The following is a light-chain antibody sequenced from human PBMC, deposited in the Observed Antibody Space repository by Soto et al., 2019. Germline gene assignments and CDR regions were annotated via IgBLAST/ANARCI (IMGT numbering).Light chain of an antibody. Sequence: EIVLTHSPATLSLSPGERATLSCRASQTVNSYLAWYQQKPGQAPRLLIYDASNRATGIPARFSGSGSGTDFTLTISSLEPEDFAVYYCQQRSNWPTFGQGTKVDIK. CDR1: QTVNSY. J-gene: IGKJ2*01. CDR2: DAS. CDR3: QQRSNWPT. V-gene: IGKV3-11*01.